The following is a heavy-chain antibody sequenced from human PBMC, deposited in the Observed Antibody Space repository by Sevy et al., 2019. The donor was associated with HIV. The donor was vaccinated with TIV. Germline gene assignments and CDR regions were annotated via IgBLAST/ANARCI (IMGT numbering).Heavy chain of an antibody. CDR3: ATTKDYYESSGSPFDY. V-gene: IGHV1-24*01. CDR2: FDPEDGET. J-gene: IGHJ4*02. D-gene: IGHD3-22*01. Sequence: ASVKVSCKVSGYTLTQLSMHWVRQAPGKGLEWMGSFDPEDGETLYAQKFQGRVTMTEDTSTDTAYMELVSLRSEDTAIYYCATTKDYYESSGSPFDYWGQGTLVTVSS. CDR1: GYTLTQLS.